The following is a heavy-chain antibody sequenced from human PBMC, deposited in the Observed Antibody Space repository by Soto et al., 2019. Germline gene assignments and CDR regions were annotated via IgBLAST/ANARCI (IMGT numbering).Heavy chain of an antibody. V-gene: IGHV6-1*01. CDR1: GDSVSSNSAA. CDR2: TYYGSKWYN. D-gene: IGHD2-2*01. CDR3: AREIEVPAAIFPYYYYMDV. Sequence: SQTLSLTCAISGDSVSSNSAAWNWIRQSPSRGLEWLGRTYYGSKWYNDYAVSVKSRITINPDTSKNQFSLQLNSVTPEDTAVYYCAREIEVPAAIFPYYYYMDVWGKGTTVTVSS. J-gene: IGHJ6*03.